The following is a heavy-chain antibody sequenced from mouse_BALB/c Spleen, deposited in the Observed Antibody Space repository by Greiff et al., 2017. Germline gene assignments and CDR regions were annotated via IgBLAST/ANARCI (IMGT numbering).Heavy chain of an antibody. V-gene: IGHV1S16*01. Sequence: VQLLQSGAELVKPGASVKLSCTASGYTFTSYWMHWVKLRPGQGVEWIVEINPSNGGTNYHEKFKRKATLTVDKSSSTAYMQVSSLTSEDSTVYYCTIDGYYVKYAMDYWGQGTSVTVSS. CDR1: GYTFTSYW. D-gene: IGHD2-3*01. CDR2: INPSNGGT. CDR3: TIDGYYVKYAMDY. J-gene: IGHJ4*01.